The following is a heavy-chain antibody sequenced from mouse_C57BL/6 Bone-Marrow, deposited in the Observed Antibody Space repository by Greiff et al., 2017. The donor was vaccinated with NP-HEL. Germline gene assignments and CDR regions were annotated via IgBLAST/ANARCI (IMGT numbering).Heavy chain of an antibody. D-gene: IGHD2-2*01. J-gene: IGHJ4*01. CDR1: GYTFTSYW. V-gene: IGHV1-64*01. CDR3: ARSDGYDEGHAMDY. Sequence: QVQLQQPGAELVKPGASVKLSCKASGYTFTSYWMHWVKQRPGQGLEWIGMIHPNSGSTNYNEKFKSKATLTVDKSSSTAYMQLSSLTSEDSAVYYCARSDGYDEGHAMDYWGQGTSVTVSS. CDR2: IHPNSGST.